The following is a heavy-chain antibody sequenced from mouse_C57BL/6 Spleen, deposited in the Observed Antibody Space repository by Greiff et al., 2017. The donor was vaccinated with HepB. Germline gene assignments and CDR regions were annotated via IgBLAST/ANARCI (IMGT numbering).Heavy chain of an antibody. J-gene: IGHJ1*03. D-gene: IGHD2-5*01. CDR1: GYAFSSSW. CDR3: AREGAYYSNYVRYCDV. V-gene: IGHV1-82*01. CDR2: IYPGDGDT. Sequence: VQLQQSGPELVKPGASVKISCKASGYAFSSSWMNWVKQRPGKGLEWIGRIYPGDGDTNYNGKFKGKATLTADKSSSTAYMQLSSLTSEDSAVYFCAREGAYYSNYVRYCDVWGTGTTVTVSS.